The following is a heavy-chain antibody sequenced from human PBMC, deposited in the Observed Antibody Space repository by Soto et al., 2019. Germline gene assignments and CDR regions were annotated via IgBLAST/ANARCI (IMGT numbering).Heavy chain of an antibody. CDR2: ISSSAGDL. CDR3: TRVDFSYGSGSYRGDYYSYIMDV. V-gene: IGHV3-48*03. CDR1: GFSFRDHE. D-gene: IGHD3-10*01. J-gene: IGHJ6*02. Sequence: GGSLRLSCVASGFSFRDHEMNWVRQAPGKGLEWVSSISSSAGDLSYADSVKGRFAISRDNSKNSLFLQMNSLTAEDTAVYYCTRVDFSYGSGSYRGDYYSYIMDVCDQGTTVTVSS.